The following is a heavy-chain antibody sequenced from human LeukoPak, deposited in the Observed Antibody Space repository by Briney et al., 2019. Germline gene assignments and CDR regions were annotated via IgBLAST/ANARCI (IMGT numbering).Heavy chain of an antibody. CDR2: ISSSSSYI. CDR3: CSHNWFDP. V-gene: IGHV3-21*01. CDR1: GFNFSSYS. Sequence: GGSLRLSCAASGFNFSSYSMNWVRQAPGKGLEWVSSISSSSSYIYYADSVKGRFTITRDNAKNSLYLQMNSLRAEDTAVYYCCSHNWFDPWGQGTLVTVSS. J-gene: IGHJ5*02.